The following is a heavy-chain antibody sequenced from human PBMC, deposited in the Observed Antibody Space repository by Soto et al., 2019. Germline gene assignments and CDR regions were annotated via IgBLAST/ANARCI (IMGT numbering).Heavy chain of an antibody. CDR3: ARETLAARGWCDP. CDR1: GGTFSSYT. Sequence: QVQLVQSGAEVKKPGSSVKVSCKASGGTFSSYTISWVRQAPGQGLEWMGRIIPILGIANYAQKFQGRVTITADKSTSTAYMELGSVRSEDTAVYYCARETLAARGWCDPWGQGTLVTVSS. V-gene: IGHV1-69*08. CDR2: IIPILGIA. D-gene: IGHD6-6*01. J-gene: IGHJ5*02.